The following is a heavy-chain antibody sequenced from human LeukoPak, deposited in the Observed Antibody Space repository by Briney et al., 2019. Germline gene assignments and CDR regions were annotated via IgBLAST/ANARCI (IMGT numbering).Heavy chain of an antibody. CDR3: ARISVLRYFYAMDV. CDR1: GFTVSSNY. V-gene: IGHV3-66*01. CDR2: IYSGGST. D-gene: IGHD2/OR15-2a*01. Sequence: GGSLRLSCAASGFTVSSNYMSWVRQAPGKGLEWVSVIYSGGSTNYADSVKGRFTISRDNSKNTLYLQMNSLRAEDTAVYYCARISVLRYFYAMDVWGQGTTVTVSS. J-gene: IGHJ6*02.